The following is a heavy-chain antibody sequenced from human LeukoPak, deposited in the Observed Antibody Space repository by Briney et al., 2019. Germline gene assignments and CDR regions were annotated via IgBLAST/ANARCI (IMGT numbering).Heavy chain of an antibody. V-gene: IGHV3-7*04. Sequence: GGSLRPSCAASGFTFSSYWLTWVRQAPGKGLEWVATIKQDETEKYYVSSVKGRFTISRDKAKNSVYLQMSSLRAEDTAVYYCARTYFFDSDGYYHYTPGDYWGQGTLVTVSS. CDR1: GFTFSSYW. CDR3: ARTYFFDSDGYYHYTPGDY. D-gene: IGHD3-22*01. J-gene: IGHJ4*02. CDR2: IKQDETEK.